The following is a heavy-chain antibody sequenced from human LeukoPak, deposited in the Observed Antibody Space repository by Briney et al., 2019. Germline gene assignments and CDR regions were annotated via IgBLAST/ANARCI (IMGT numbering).Heavy chain of an antibody. J-gene: IGHJ5*02. CDR3: ARAPYYYDSSGYYQSWYWFDP. D-gene: IGHD3-22*01. CDR2: ISSSGSTI. CDR1: GFTFSDYY. V-gene: IGHV3-11*04. Sequence: KPGGSLRLSCAASGFTFSDYYMSWTRQAPGKGLEWVSYISSSGSTIYYADSVKGRFTISRDNAKNSLYLQMNSLRAEDTALYYCARAPYYYDSSGYYQSWYWFDPWGQGTLVTVSS.